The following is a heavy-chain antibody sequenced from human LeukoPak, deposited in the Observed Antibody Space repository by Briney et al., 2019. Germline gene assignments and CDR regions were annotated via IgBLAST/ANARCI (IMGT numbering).Heavy chain of an antibody. CDR2: MNPNNGNT. J-gene: IGHJ4*02. Sequence: ASVKVSCKASGYTFTSYYMHWVRQATGQGLEWMGWMNPNNGNTGYAQKFQGRVTMTRNTSISTAYMELSSLGSEDTAVYYCARGIAVAALDYWGQGTLVTVSS. CDR1: GYTFTSYY. CDR3: ARGIAVAALDY. V-gene: IGHV1-8*02. D-gene: IGHD6-19*01.